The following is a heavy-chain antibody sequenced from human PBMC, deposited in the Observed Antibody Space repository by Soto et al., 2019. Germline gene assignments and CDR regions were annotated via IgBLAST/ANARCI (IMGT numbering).Heavy chain of an antibody. J-gene: IGHJ4*02. D-gene: IGHD3-22*01. V-gene: IGHV4-39*01. CDR2: IYYSGST. CDR1: GGSISTSSYY. Sequence: SETLSLTCTVSGGSISTSSYYWCWIRQPPGKGLEWIGSIYYSGSTYYNPSLKSRVTISVDTSKNQFSLKLSSVTAADTAVYYCARDYDSSGDYWGQGTLVTVSS. CDR3: ARDYDSSGDY.